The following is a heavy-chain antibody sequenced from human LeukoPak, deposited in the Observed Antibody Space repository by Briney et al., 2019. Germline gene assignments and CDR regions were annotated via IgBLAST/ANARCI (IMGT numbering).Heavy chain of an antibody. D-gene: IGHD3-16*01. Sequence: GESLKISFQGSGYSFTNYSIAWVRQMPGKGLEWMGIIYLGDSDTRVSPSFRGRVTMSADKSVSTAYLQLNNLKASDTAMYYCARARQSGSYAGFAHWGPGTLVTVSS. CDR3: ARARQSGSYAGFAH. CDR2: IYLGDSDT. J-gene: IGHJ4*02. V-gene: IGHV5-51*01. CDR1: GYSFTNYS.